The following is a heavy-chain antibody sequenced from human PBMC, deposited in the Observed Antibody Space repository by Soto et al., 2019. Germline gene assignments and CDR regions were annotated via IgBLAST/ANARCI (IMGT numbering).Heavy chain of an antibody. CDR2: FEPEEGAT. Sequence: GASVKVSCQVSGYSLSDLPIHWVRWAPGKGLQWMGGFEPEEGATIYAEKFQGRISMTEDTSTDTAYMELRSLRSDDTAVYYCTTRRFSGGWPQFDNWGQGSLVTVSS. V-gene: IGHV1-24*01. J-gene: IGHJ4*02. CDR1: GYSLSDLP. CDR3: TTRRFSGGWPQFDN. D-gene: IGHD2-15*01.